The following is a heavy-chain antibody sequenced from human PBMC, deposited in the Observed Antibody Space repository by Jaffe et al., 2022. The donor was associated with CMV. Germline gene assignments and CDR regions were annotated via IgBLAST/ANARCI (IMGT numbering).Heavy chain of an antibody. Sequence: QLQLQESGPGLVKPSETLSLTCTVSGGSISSSSYYWGWIRQPPGKGLEWIGSIYYSGSTYYNPSLKSRVTISVDTSKNQFSLKLSSVTAADTAVYYCARHRPYIAARQGYYYYMDVWGKGTTVTVSS. V-gene: IGHV4-39*01. J-gene: IGHJ6*03. CDR3: ARHRPYIAARQGYYYYMDV. D-gene: IGHD6-6*01. CDR2: IYYSGST. CDR1: GGSISSSSYY.